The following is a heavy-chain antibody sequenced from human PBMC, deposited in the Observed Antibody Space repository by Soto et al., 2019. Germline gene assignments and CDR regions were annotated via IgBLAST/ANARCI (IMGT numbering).Heavy chain of an antibody. J-gene: IGHJ4*02. CDR2: ISWNSGSI. CDR3: SKETQSNLGTGGFDY. D-gene: IGHD2-15*01. V-gene: IGHV3-9*01. Sequence: EVQLVESGVGVVQPGRSLRLSCEASGFTFDDYAIHWVRQAPGKGLEWVSGISWNSGSIAYADSVKGRFTISRDNAKKSLYLEMNSLRPEDTALYFCSKETQSNLGTGGFDYWGQGILLSVFS. CDR1: GFTFDDYA.